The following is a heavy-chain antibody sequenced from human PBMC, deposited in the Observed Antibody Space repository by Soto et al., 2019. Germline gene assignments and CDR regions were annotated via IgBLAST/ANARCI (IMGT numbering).Heavy chain of an antibody. CDR3: ARGHIVVVPTVGWFDP. CDR1: GYFISSGYY. V-gene: IGHV4-38-2*02. CDR2: MFHSGST. Sequence: SETLSLTCTVSGYFISSGYYWGCIRQPPGKGLEWIGSMFHSGSTHYNPSLKSRVTMSVDTSKNQFSLRLSSVTASDTAVYYRARGHIVVVPTVGWFDPWGQGTLVTVSS. J-gene: IGHJ5*02. D-gene: IGHD2-2*01.